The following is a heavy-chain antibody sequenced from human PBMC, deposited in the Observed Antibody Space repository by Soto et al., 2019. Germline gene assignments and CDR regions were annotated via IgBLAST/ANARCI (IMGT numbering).Heavy chain of an antibody. V-gene: IGHV4-31*03. J-gene: IGHJ4*01. CDR1: GYTISSGGFY. CDR2: IHNSGST. CDR3: ARATYSYTMIDHRFDY. D-gene: IGHD3-22*01. Sequence: QVQLQESGPGLVKPSQTLSLTCTVSGYTISSGGFYWSWIRQHPGKGLEWIGYIHNSGSTYYNPSLKSRSSISVDTSKNQFSLNLSSVTAADTAVYYCARATYSYTMIDHRFDYWGHGTLVTVSS.